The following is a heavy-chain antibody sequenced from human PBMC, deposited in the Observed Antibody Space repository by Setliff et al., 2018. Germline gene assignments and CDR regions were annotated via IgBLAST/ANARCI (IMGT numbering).Heavy chain of an antibody. CDR3: ARSDDNFQYPDY. V-gene: IGHV4-61*09. CDR2: IYTNGGT. J-gene: IGHJ4*01. CDR1: GASISSGNDF. D-gene: IGHD1-1*01. Sequence: SETLSLTCSVSGASISSGNDFWNWIRQPAGKGLEWIGNIYTNGGTDYSPSLRSRVTISLGTSKSQFSLQLTSVTAADTAIYYCARSDDNFQYPDYWGQGTLVTVSS.